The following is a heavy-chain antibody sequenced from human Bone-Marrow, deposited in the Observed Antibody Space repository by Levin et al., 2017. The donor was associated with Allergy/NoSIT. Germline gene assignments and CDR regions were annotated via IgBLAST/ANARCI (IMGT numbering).Heavy chain of an antibody. CDR3: ARDRSAGGMDV. J-gene: IGHJ6*02. CDR2: IYHSGST. V-gene: IGHV4-59*01. CDR1: GGSISSYY. Sequence: SQTLSLTCTVSGGSISSYYWSWIRPPPGKGLEWIGHIYHSGSTDYNPSLMSRLIMSVDMSKNQFSLKLRSVTAADTAHYYCARDRSAGGMDVWGHGTTVIVSS.